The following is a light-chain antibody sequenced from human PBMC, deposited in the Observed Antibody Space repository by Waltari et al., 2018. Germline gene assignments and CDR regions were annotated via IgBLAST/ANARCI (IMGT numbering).Light chain of an antibody. CDR1: STDIVVYNY. CDR3: CSYAGDSTLI. CDR2: DVN. V-gene: IGLV2-23*02. Sequence: QSALTQPPSASGSPGQSVTISCTGTSTDIVVYNYVSWYQPYPGKPPQLIIYDVNKRPSGISHRFSGSKSGNTASLTISGLQADDESDYYCCSYAGDSTLIFGGGTKLTVL. J-gene: IGLJ2*01.